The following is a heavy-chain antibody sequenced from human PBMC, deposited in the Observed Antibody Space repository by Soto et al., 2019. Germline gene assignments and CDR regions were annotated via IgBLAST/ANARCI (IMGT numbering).Heavy chain of an antibody. Sequence: QVQLVQSGAEVREPGASVRVSCKASGNTFSKKYIHWVRQAPGQGLEWMGIINPIGDTTTYAQKLQGRVTMTRDTSTSTVYMELSSLRSEDTAVYYCARGSDDFWSGYYDYWGQGTLVTVSS. CDR3: ARGSDDFWSGYYDY. D-gene: IGHD3-3*01. V-gene: IGHV1-46*04. CDR1: GNTFSKKY. J-gene: IGHJ4*02. CDR2: INPIGDTT.